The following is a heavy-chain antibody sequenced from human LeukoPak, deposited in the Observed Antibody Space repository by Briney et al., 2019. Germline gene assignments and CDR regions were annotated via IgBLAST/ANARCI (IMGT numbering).Heavy chain of an antibody. Sequence: GESLKISCKGSGYRFSTYWIAWVRQMPGKGLEWMGIIYPGDSDTRYSPSFQSQVTISADKSVNTAYLQWSSLTASDTAMYYCARPNITSYYDSRGYDAFDVWGQGTMVTVYS. D-gene: IGHD3-22*01. CDR2: IYPGDSDT. CDR1: GYRFSTYW. CDR3: ARPNITSYYDSRGYDAFDV. V-gene: IGHV5-51*01. J-gene: IGHJ3*01.